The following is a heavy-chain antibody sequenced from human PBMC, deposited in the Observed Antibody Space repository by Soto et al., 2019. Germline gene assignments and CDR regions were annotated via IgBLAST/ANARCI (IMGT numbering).Heavy chain of an antibody. Sequence: ESLKISFKGSGYSFTSYWIGWVRQFPGKGLDWMGRIDPSDSYTNYSPSFRGHVTISADKSISTAYLQWSSLKASDTAMYYCASYGPYSSSSDRRVDYYSDMDVWGQGTTVTVSS. CDR3: ASYGPYSSSSDRRVDYYSDMDV. CDR1: GYSFTSYW. D-gene: IGHD6-6*01. V-gene: IGHV5-10-1*01. CDR2: IDPSDSYT. J-gene: IGHJ6*02.